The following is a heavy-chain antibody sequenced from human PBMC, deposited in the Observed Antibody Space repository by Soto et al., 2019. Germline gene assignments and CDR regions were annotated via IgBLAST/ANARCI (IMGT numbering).Heavy chain of an antibody. D-gene: IGHD4-17*01. V-gene: IGHV3-23*01. Sequence: PGGSLRLSCAASEFTFSSYAMTWVRQAPGKGLEWVSTISGSGGSTYYADSVKGRFTTYYADSVKGRFTISRDNSKNTLYLQMNSLRVEDTAVYYCAKAMTTVTPWFEPWGQGTLVTVSS. CDR3: AKAMTTVTPWFEP. CDR2: ISGSGGST. J-gene: IGHJ5*02. CDR1: EFTFSSYA.